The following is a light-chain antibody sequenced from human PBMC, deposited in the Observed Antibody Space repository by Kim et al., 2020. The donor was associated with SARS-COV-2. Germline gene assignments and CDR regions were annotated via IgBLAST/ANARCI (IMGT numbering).Light chain of an antibody. Sequence: EIELTQSPCSLSLSPGEGATLSCRASQTISGNYLVCYQQKPGEAPSLLLFSASSRSTGIPETFSGSGSATDFSLTINSLEPEDFAVYYCQQFGDTPRTFGQGTKVDIK. CDR2: SAS. CDR3: QQFGDTPRT. V-gene: IGKV3-20*01. J-gene: IGKJ1*01. CDR1: QTISGNY.